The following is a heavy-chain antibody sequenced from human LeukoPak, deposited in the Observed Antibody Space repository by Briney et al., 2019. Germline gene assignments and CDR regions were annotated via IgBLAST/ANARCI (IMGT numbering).Heavy chain of an antibody. D-gene: IGHD3-16*02. CDR3: ASYSGLRLGELSLYLIDY. CDR2: INPNSGGT. J-gene: IGHJ4*02. V-gene: IGHV1-2*02. CDR1: GYTFTGYY. Sequence: EASVKVSCKASGYTFTGYYMHWVRQAPGQGLEWMGWINPNSGGTNHAQKFQGRVTMTRDTSISTAYMELSRLRSDDTAVYYCASYSGLRLGELSLYLIDYWGQGTLVTVSS.